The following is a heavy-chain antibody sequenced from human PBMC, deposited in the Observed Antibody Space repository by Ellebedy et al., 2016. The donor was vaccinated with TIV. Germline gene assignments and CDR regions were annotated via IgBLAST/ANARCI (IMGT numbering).Heavy chain of an antibody. CDR1: RFSLSAPGMC. D-gene: IGHD4-17*01. J-gene: IGHJ5*02. CDR3: ARTDYGDYVGWFDP. CDR2: IDWDDNK. Sequence: SGPTLVQPTQTPTLTCTFSRFSLSAPGMCVSWVRQPPGKALEWLARIDWDDNKHYKTSLKTRLTISKDTSKNQVVLTMTNMDPVDTATYYCARTDYGDYVGWFDPWGQGTLVTVSS. V-gene: IGHV2-70*19.